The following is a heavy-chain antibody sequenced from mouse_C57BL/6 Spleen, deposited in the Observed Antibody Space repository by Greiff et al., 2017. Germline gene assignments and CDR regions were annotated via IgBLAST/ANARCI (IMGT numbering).Heavy chain of an antibody. V-gene: IGHV5-6*01. J-gene: IGHJ2*01. Sequence: EVHLVESGGDLVKPGGSLKLSCAASGFTFSSYGMSWVRQTPDKRLEWVATISSGGSYTYYPDSVKGRFTISRDNAKNTLYLQMSILKSEDTAMYYCARQFTTVVATDYWGQGTTLTVSS. CDR2: ISSGGSYT. D-gene: IGHD1-1*01. CDR1: GFTFSSYG. CDR3: ARQFTTVVATDY.